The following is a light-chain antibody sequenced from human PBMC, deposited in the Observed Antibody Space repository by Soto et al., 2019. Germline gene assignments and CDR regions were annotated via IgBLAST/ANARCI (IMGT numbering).Light chain of an antibody. V-gene: IGKV3-15*01. CDR2: GAS. J-gene: IGKJ1*01. CDR3: QQYAASSWT. Sequence: EIVMTQSPATLSVSPGERATLSCRASQSVSSNLAWYQQKPGQAPRLLIYGASTRATGIPARFSGSGSGTDFTLTISRLDNEDFAMYYCQQYAASSWTFGQGTKVDIK. CDR1: QSVSSN.